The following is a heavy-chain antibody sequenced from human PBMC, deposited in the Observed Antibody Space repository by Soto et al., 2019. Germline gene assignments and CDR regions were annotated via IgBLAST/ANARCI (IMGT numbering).Heavy chain of an antibody. CDR2: IYWDDDK. Sequence: QITLKESVPTLVKPTQTLTLTCTFSGFSLSTRGVGVGWIRQPPGKALEWLSLIYWDDDKRYSPSLKSRLTITKDTSQNPVVLTMTNMDPVDTATYYCANCLITNWGSRGAFDYWCPGTLVTDS. CDR1: GFSLSTRGVG. V-gene: IGHV2-5*02. D-gene: IGHD7-27*01. J-gene: IGHJ4*02. CDR3: ANCLITNWGSRGAFDY.